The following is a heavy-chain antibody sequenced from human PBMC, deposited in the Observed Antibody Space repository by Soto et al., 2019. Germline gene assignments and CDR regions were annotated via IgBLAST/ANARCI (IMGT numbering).Heavy chain of an antibody. CDR3: TSRLIAAADNWFDP. CDR1: GFTFGDYA. D-gene: IGHD6-13*01. Sequence: PGGSLRLSCTASGFTFGDYAMSWFRQAPGKGLEWVGFIRSKAYGGTTEYAASVKGRFTISRDDSKCIAYLQMNSLKTEDTAVYYCTSRLIAAADNWFDPWGQGTLVTVSS. V-gene: IGHV3-49*03. J-gene: IGHJ5*02. CDR2: IRSKAYGGTT.